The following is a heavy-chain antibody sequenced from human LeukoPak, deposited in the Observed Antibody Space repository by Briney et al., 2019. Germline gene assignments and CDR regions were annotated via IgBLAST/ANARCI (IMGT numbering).Heavy chain of an antibody. Sequence: ASVKVSCKASGYTFTSYYMHWVRQAPGQGLAWMGIINPSGGSTSYAQKFQGRVTMTRDTSTSTVYMELSSLTSEDTAVFYCARGGTYYYDSSGLIYFDYWGQGTLVTVSS. CDR1: GYTFTSYY. CDR2: INPSGGST. CDR3: ARGGTYYYDSSGLIYFDY. D-gene: IGHD3-22*01. V-gene: IGHV1-46*01. J-gene: IGHJ4*02.